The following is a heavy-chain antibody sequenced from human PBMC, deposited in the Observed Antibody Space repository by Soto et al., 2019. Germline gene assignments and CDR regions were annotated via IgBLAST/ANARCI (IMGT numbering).Heavy chain of an antibody. Sequence: PSETLSLTCTVSGGTISNKYWSWIRQPPGKGLEWIGYISYTGSTNYNPSLKSRLTISLDTSKNQFSLKLNSVTAADTAVYFCAGCGGPWYFDLWGRGTLVTVSS. CDR2: ISYTGST. CDR1: GGTISNKY. CDR3: AGCGGPWYFDL. J-gene: IGHJ2*01. D-gene: IGHD2-21*01. V-gene: IGHV4-59*08.